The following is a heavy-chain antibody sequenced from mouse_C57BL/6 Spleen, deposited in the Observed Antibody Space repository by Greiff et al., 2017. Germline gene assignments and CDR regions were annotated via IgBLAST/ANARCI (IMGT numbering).Heavy chain of an antibody. J-gene: IGHJ4*01. Sequence: EVQLQQSGPVLVKPGASVKMSCKASGYTFTDYYMNWVKQSHGKSLEWIGVINPYNGGTSYNQKFKGKATLTVDKSSSTAYMELNSLTSEDSAVYYCARETGYDDAMDYWGQGTSVTVSS. CDR2: INPYNGGT. CDR1: GYTFTDYY. V-gene: IGHV1-19*01. D-gene: IGHD2-2*01. CDR3: ARETGYDDAMDY.